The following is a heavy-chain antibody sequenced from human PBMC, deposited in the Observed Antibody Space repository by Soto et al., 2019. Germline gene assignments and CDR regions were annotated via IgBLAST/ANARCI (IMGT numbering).Heavy chain of an antibody. Sequence: QGQLVQSGAEVKKPGSSVKVSCKASGGTFGSYAISWVRQAPGQGLEWMGGIIPIPGTANYAQKYQGRVTIAADESTSTDYIELSSLRSDDTAVYYCARSQGSSTSLEIYYYYYYGMDVWGQGTTVTVSS. CDR2: IIPIPGTA. CDR3: ARSQGSSTSLEIYYYYYYGMDV. CDR1: GGTFGSYA. J-gene: IGHJ6*02. D-gene: IGHD2-2*01. V-gene: IGHV1-69*01.